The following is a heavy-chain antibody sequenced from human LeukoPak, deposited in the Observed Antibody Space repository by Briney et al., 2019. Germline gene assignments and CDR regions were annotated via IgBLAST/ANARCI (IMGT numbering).Heavy chain of an antibody. V-gene: IGHV4-34*10. CDR1: GGSFSGYY. Sequence: SETLSLTCAVYGGSFSGYYWSWIRQPPGKGLEWIGEINHSGSTNYNPSLKSRVTMSIDTSKKQFSLKLTSVTAADTAVYFCARYGVSGWVIDNWGQGTLVTVSS. CDR3: ARYGVSGWVIDN. D-gene: IGHD6-19*01. CDR2: INHSGST. J-gene: IGHJ4*02.